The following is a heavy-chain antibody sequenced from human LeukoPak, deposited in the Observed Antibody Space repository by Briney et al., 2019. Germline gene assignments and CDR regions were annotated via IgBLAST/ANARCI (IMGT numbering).Heavy chain of an antibody. Sequence: GGSLRLSCVTSGFTFSSYWMHWVRQAPGKGLVWVSRINTDGSDIKYADSVKGRFTTSRDNAKNTLYLQMNSLRTEDTGVYFCASVRAYGFDYLQVWGKGPTVTVSS. V-gene: IGHV3-74*03. CDR1: GFTFSSYW. CDR3: ASVRAYGFDYLQV. D-gene: IGHD5-12*01. CDR2: INTDGSDI. J-gene: IGHJ6*03.